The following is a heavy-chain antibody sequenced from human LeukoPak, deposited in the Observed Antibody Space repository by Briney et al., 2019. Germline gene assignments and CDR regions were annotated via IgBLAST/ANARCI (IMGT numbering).Heavy chain of an antibody. Sequence: SETLSLTCAVSGGSISSGGYSWSWIRQPPGKGLEWIGYIYHSGSTYYNPSLKSRVTISVDRSKNQFSLKLSSVTAADTAVYYCARGEGYGDYQSFFDYWGQGTLVTVSS. CDR3: ARGEGYGDYQSFFDY. CDR1: GGSISSGGYS. V-gene: IGHV4-30-2*01. D-gene: IGHD4-17*01. CDR2: IYHSGST. J-gene: IGHJ4*02.